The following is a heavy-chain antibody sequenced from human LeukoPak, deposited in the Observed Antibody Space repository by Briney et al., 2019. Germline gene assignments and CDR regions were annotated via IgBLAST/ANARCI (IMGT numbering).Heavy chain of an antibody. D-gene: IGHD3-10*01. J-gene: IGHJ5*02. Sequence: PSETLSLTCAVSGDSISSSNWWSWVRPPPGKGLEWIGEIYHSGSTNYNPSLKSRVTISVDKSKNQFSLKLSSVTAADTAVYYCARDKRLLVRWGFDPWGQGTLVTVSS. CDR2: IYHSGST. CDR1: GDSISSSNW. CDR3: ARDKRLLVRWGFDP. V-gene: IGHV4-4*02.